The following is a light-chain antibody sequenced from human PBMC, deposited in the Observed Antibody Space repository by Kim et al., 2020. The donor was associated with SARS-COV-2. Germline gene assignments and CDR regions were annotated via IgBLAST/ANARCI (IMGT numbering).Light chain of an antibody. V-gene: IGKV3-11*01. J-gene: IGKJ4*01. Sequence: EIVLTQSPATLSLSPGERATLSCRASQSVSSYLAWYQQKPGQAPRLLIYAASARATGIPARFSGSGSGTDFTITISSLEPEDFAVYYCQQRSIWPLTFGGGTKVDIK. CDR2: AAS. CDR1: QSVSSY. CDR3: QQRSIWPLT.